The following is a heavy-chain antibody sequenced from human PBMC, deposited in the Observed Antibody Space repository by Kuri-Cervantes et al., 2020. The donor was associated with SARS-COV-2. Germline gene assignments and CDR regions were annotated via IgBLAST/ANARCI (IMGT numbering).Heavy chain of an antibody. D-gene: IGHD3-3*01. Sequence: GESLKISCAASGFTFSSCAMSWVRQAPGKGLEWVSAISGSGGSTYYADSVKGRFTISRDNSKNTLYLQMNSLRAEDTAVYYCAKTYYDFWSGYPGDYWGQGTLVTVSS. CDR1: GFTFSSCA. J-gene: IGHJ4*02. V-gene: IGHV3-23*01. CDR2: ISGSGGST. CDR3: AKTYYDFWSGYPGDY.